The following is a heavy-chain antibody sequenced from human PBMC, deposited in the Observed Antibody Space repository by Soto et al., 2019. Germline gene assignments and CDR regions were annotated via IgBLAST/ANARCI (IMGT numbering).Heavy chain of an antibody. CDR1: GFTFSSYA. V-gene: IGHV3-23*01. CDR3: AKRRGAGGHFDY. CDR2: VSIGGST. J-gene: IGHJ4*02. Sequence: DVQLLESGGGLVQPEGSLRLSCAPSGFTFSSYAMGWVRQGPGKGLEWVAVVSIGGSTHYADSVRGRFIISRDNSKNTLSLQMNSLTAEDTAVYFCAKRRGAGGHFDYWGQGALVTVSS. D-gene: IGHD2-15*01.